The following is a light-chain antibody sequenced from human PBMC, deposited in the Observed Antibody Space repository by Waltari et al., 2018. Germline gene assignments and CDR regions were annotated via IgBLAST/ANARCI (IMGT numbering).Light chain of an antibody. CDR2: DVH. V-gene: IGLV2-14*03. CDR1: SSDVGGYNY. CDR3: TSYTRSSTYV. J-gene: IGLJ1*01. Sequence: QSALTQPASVSGSPGQSITISCTGPSSDVGGYNYVSWYQQHPGKAPKLMIYDVHIRPSGVSDRFSGSKSGNTASLTISGLQSEDEADYYCTSYTRSSTYVFGTGTKVTVL.